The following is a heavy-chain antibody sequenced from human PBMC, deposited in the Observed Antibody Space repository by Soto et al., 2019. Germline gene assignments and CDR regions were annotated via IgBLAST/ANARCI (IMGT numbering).Heavy chain of an antibody. Sequence: PXGSLKLSCAASGFTFSSYGMHWVRQAPGKGLEWVAVISYDGSNKYYADSVKGRFTISRDNSKNTLYLQMNSLRAEDTAVYYCAKDRSGSYYTFDYWGQGTLVTVSS. CDR1: GFTFSSYG. J-gene: IGHJ4*02. CDR3: AKDRSGSYYTFDY. D-gene: IGHD1-26*01. V-gene: IGHV3-30*18. CDR2: ISYDGSNK.